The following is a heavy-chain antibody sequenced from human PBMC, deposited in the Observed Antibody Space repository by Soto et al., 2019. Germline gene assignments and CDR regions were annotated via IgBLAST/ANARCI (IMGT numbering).Heavy chain of an antibody. CDR1: GFTFSSYA. CDR2: ISYDGSNK. Sequence: QVQLVESGRGVVQPGRSLRLSCAASGFTFSSYAMHWVRQAPGKGLEWVAVISYDGSNKYYADSVKGRFTISRDNSKNTLYLQMNSLRAEDTAVYYCATAAQAYYFDYWGQGTLVTVSS. J-gene: IGHJ4*02. CDR3: ATAAQAYYFDY. V-gene: IGHV3-30-3*01.